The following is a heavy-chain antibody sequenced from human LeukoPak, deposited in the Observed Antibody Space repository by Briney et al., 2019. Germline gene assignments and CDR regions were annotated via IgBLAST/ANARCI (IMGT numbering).Heavy chain of an antibody. V-gene: IGHV4-59*01. CDR1: GGSISNNY. J-gene: IGHJ4*02. CDR3: ARDYRGFTPGWFDD. D-gene: IGHD3-16*02. Sequence: SETLSLTCTLSGGSISNNYWSWLRQSPGQGLEWIGYVYDSGSTNYNPSLRRRVTISVDTSRNQFFLKLNSVTAADTAVYFCARDYRGFTPGWFDDWGQGTLVTVSS. CDR2: VYDSGST.